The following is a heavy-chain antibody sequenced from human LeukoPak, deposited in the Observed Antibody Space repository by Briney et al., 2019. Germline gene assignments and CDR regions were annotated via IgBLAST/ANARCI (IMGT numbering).Heavy chain of an antibody. V-gene: IGHV4-34*01. J-gene: IGHJ4*02. CDR2: INHSGST. D-gene: IGHD3-3*01. CDR1: GGSFSGYY. CDR3: ARGPDFYDFWSGYWDY. Sequence: SETLSLTCAVYGGSFSGYYWSWIRQPPGKGLEWIGEINHSGSTNYNPSLKSRVTISVDTSKNQCSLKLSSVTAADTAVYYCARGPDFYDFWSGYWDYWGQGTLVTVSS.